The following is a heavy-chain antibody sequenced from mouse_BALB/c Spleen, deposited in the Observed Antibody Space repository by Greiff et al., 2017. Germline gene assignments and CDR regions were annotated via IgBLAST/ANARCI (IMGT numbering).Heavy chain of an antibody. V-gene: IGHV1-15*01. J-gene: IGHJ4*01. CDR2: IDPETGGT. Sequence: VKLVESGAELVRPGASVTLSCKASGYTFTDYEMHWVKQTPVHGLEWIGAIDPETGGTAYNQKFKGKATLTADKSSSTAYMELRSLTSEDSAVYYCTRSYAMDYWGQGTSVTVSS. CDR3: TRSYAMDY. CDR1: GYTFTDYE.